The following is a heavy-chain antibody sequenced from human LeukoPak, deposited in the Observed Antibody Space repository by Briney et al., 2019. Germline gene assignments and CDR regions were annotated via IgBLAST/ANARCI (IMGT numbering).Heavy chain of an antibody. J-gene: IGHJ6*02. CDR2: IYTSGST. CDR1: GGSISSGSYH. V-gene: IGHV4-61*02. Sequence: SQTLSLTCTVSGGSISSGSYHWSWIRQPAGKGLEWIGRIYTSGSTNYNPSLKSRVTISVDTSKNQFSLKLSSVTAADTAVYYCARSGYSSWYSRWDYYYYGMDVWGQGTTVTVSS. CDR3: ARSGYSSWYSRWDYYYYGMDV. D-gene: IGHD6-13*01.